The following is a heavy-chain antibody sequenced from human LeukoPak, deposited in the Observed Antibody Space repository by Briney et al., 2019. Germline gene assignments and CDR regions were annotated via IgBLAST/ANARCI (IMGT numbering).Heavy chain of an antibody. CDR3: ARDARYCSSTSCYPKYYFDY. J-gene: IGHJ4*02. V-gene: IGHV1-2*02. D-gene: IGHD2-2*01. CDR1: GYTFTGYY. Sequence: ASVKVSCKASGYTFTGYYMHWVRQAPGQGLEWMGWINPNCGGTNYAQKFQGRVTMTRDTSISTAYMELSRLRSDDTAVYYCARDARYCSSTSCYPKYYFDYWGQGTLVTVSS. CDR2: INPNCGGT.